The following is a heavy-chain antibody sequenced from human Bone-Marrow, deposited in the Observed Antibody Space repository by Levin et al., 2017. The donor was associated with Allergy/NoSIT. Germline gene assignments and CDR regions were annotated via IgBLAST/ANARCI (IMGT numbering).Heavy chain of an antibody. J-gene: IGHJ6*02. CDR3: ARENDFGDFDGGLDV. D-gene: IGHD4-17*01. Sequence: ASVKVSCKASGYIFRGYSVHWVRQAPGQGLEWMGWIKTRNGDTNYAQKFEGRVTMTRDTSITVVHMELTRLKSDDTAVYYCARENDFGDFDGGLDVWGQGTTVTVS. CDR2: IKTRNGDT. V-gene: IGHV1-2*02. CDR1: GYIFRGYS.